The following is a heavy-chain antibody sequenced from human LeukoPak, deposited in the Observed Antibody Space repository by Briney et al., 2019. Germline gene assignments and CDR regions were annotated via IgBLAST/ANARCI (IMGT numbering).Heavy chain of an antibody. D-gene: IGHD2-2*01. CDR2: IYTSGST. J-gene: IGHJ3*02. V-gene: IGHV4-61*02. CDR3: ARDWVVPAAHRAFDI. Sequence: SQTLSLTCTVSGGSISSGSYYWSWIRQPAGKGLEWIGRIYTSGSTNYNPSLKSRVTISVDTSKNQFSLKLSSVTAADTAVYYCARDWVVPAAHRAFDIWGQGTMVTVSS. CDR1: GGSISSGSYY.